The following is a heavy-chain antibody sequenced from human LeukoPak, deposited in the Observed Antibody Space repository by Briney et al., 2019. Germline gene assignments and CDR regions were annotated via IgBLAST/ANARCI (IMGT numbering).Heavy chain of an antibody. CDR2: IYYSGST. V-gene: IGHV4-39*01. Sequence: SETVSLTCTVSGGSISSSSYYWGWIRQPPGKGLEWIGSIYYSGSTYYNPSLKSRVTISVDTSKNQFSLKLSSVTAADTAVYYCARQGSGRYYGMYYYYMDVWGKGTTVTVSS. CDR1: GGSISSSSYY. J-gene: IGHJ6*03. CDR3: ARQGSGRYYGMYYYYMDV. D-gene: IGHD3-10*01.